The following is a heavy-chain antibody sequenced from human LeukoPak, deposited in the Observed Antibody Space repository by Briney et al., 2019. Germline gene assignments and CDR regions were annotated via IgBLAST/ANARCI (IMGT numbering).Heavy chain of an antibody. V-gene: IGHV3-33*01. CDR2: IWYDGSNK. D-gene: IGHD3-22*01. CDR3: ARDMYYDSSGYFNDAFDI. J-gene: IGHJ3*02. Sequence: GGPLRLSCAASGFTFSSYGMHWVRQAPGKGLEWVAVIWYDGSNKYYADSVKGRFTISRDNSKNTLYLQMNSLRAEDTAVYYCARDMYYDSSGYFNDAFDIWGQGTMVTVSS. CDR1: GFTFSSYG.